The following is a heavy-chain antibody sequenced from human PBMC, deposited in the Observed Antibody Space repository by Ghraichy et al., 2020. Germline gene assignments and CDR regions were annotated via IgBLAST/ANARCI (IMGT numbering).Heavy chain of an antibody. Sequence: GGSRRLSCAASGFTFSSYAMHWVRQAPGKGLEYVSAISSNGGSTYYANSVKGRFTISRDNSKNTLYLQMGSLRAEDMAVYYCARGGYNWNDLPFDYWGQGTLVTVSS. CDR2: ISSNGGST. V-gene: IGHV3-64*01. CDR1: GFTFSSYA. J-gene: IGHJ4*02. D-gene: IGHD1-20*01. CDR3: ARGGYNWNDLPFDY.